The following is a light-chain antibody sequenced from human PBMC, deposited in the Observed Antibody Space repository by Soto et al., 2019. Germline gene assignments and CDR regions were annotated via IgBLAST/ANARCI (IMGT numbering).Light chain of an antibody. Sequence: QSVLTQPPSASGTPGQRVTISCSGGISNIGSNPVYWHQHLPGTAPKLLVYRNNQRPSGVPDRLSDSKSGTSAFLAISGLRSDDEADYYCAAWDDRLSAYVFGTGTKVTVL. CDR3: AAWDDRLSAYV. J-gene: IGLJ1*01. V-gene: IGLV1-47*01. CDR2: RNN. CDR1: ISNIGSNP.